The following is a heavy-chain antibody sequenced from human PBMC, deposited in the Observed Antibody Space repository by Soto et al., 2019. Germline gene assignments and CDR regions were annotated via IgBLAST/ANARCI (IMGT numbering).Heavy chain of an antibody. CDR3: VRDSHGDY. CDR1: GFTFSNYL. J-gene: IGHJ4*02. V-gene: IGHV3-74*01. CDR2: IDHDGPT. Sequence: EVQLVESGGGLVQPGGSLRLSCAGSGFTFSNYLKHWVRQAPGKGLEWVSRIDHDGPTDYADSVRGRFTISRDNAENTLYLQMNSLRPEDTAVYYCVRDSHGDYWGQGTLVTVSS.